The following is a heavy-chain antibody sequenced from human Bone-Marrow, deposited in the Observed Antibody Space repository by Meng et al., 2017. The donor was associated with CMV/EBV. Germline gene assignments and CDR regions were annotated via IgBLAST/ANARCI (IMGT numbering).Heavy chain of an antibody. CDR2: IYYSGST. J-gene: IGHJ5*02. V-gene: IGHV4-39*07. Sequence: SETLSLTFTVSGGSISSSSYYWGWIRQPPGKGLEWIGSIYYSGSTYYNPSLKSRVTISVDTSKNQFSLKLSSVTAADTAVYYCARALRLDIVVVPAALNWFDPWGQGTLVTVSS. CDR1: GGSISSSSYY. CDR3: ARALRLDIVVVPAALNWFDP. D-gene: IGHD2-2*03.